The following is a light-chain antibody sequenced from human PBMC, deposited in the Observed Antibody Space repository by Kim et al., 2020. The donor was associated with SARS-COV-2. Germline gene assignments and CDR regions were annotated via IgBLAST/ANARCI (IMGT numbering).Light chain of an antibody. CDR2: GAS. V-gene: IGKV3-20*01. J-gene: IGKJ2*01. CDR1: QSVSSSY. CDR3: QQYGSSPLT. Sequence: LSPGERATLSCRASQSVSSSYLAWYQQKPGQAPRLLIYGASSRATGIPDRFSGSGSGTDFTLTISRLDPEDFAVYYCQQYGSSPLTFGQGTKLEI.